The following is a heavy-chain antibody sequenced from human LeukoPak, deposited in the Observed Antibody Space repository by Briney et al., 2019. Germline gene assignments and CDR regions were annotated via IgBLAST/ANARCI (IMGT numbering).Heavy chain of an antibody. CDR3: AKDKLQQLVRYYFDY. V-gene: IGHV3-23*01. CDR1: GFTFSSYA. CDR2: ISGSGGST. D-gene: IGHD6-13*01. Sequence: GGSLRLSCAASGFTFSSYAMSWVRQAPGKGLEWVSAISGSGGSTYYADSVKGRFTISRDNSKNTLYLQMNSLRAEDTAVYYCAKDKLQQLVRYYFDYWGQGTLATVSS. J-gene: IGHJ4*02.